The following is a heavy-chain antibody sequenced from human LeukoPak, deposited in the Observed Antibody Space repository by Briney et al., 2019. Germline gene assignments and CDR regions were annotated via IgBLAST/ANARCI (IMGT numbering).Heavy chain of an antibody. CDR2: VSYDGSKK. CDR3: AKAWEHGNYYCYMDV. J-gene: IGHJ6*03. Sequence: GGSLRLPCAASGFTFGSYGMHWVRQAPGKGLEWLACVSYDGSKKYYSDSVKGRFTISRDNSKNTLFLQMNSLRAEDTAVYYCAKAWEHGNYYCYMDVWGKGTTVTVSS. D-gene: IGHD1-26*01. CDR1: GFTFGSYG. V-gene: IGHV3-30*18.